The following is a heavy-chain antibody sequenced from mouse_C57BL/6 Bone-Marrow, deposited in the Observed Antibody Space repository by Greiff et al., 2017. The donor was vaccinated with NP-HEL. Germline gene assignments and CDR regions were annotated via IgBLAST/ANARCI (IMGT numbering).Heavy chain of an antibody. CDR2: INPSSGYT. J-gene: IGHJ2*01. CDR1: GYTFTSYT. V-gene: IGHV1-4*01. CDR3: ARSLGITTVAGYLDY. Sequence: QVQLQQSGAELARPGASVKMSCKASGYTFTSYTMHWVKQRPGQGLEWIGYINPSSGYTKYNQKFKDKATLTADKSSSTAYMQLSSLTSEDSAVYYCARSLGITTVAGYLDYWGKGTTLTVSS. D-gene: IGHD1-1*01.